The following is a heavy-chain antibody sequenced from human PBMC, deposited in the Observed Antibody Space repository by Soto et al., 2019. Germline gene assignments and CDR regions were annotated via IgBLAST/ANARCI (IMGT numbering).Heavy chain of an antibody. V-gene: IGHV4-38-2*01. D-gene: IGHD2-21*02. J-gene: IGHJ5*01. Sequence: SETLSLTCAVSGYSISSGYYWGWIRQPPGKGLEWLGSIYYSGSTYDNPSLKSRVTISVDPSKNRFSLRLTSVTAADTAVYYCARVGQPLLMTRNWFDSWGQGTLGTVSS. CDR1: GYSISSGYY. CDR2: IYYSGST. CDR3: ARVGQPLLMTRNWFDS.